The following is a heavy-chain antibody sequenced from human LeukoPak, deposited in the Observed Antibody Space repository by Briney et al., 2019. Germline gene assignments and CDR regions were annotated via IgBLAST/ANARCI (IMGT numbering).Heavy chain of an antibody. J-gene: IGHJ5*02. D-gene: IGHD2-2*01. CDR2: IIAGNGDT. Sequence: ASVKVSCKASGYTFTPYAIHWMRQAPGQRLEWMGWIIAGNGDTKYSQNFQGRLTFTRDTFASTAYMELSSLRSEDTAVYYCARARVPVPAQLNWFDPWGQGTLVTVSS. CDR1: GYTFTPYA. CDR3: ARARVPVPAQLNWFDP. V-gene: IGHV1-3*01.